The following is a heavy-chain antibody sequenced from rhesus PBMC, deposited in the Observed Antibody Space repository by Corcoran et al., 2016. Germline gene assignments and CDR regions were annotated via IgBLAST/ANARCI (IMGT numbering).Heavy chain of an antibody. CDR3: ARDLGSGSYYNHDAFDF. D-gene: IGHD3-16*01. V-gene: IGHV4-106*01. CDR1: GGSISDDYY. Sequence: QVQLQESGPGLVKPSETLSLTCAVSGGSISDDYYWSWIRQPPGKGLVWIGFIYGSGGGTNYNPSLKSRVTISIDTSKNQFSLKLWSVTAADTAVYYCARDLGSGSYYNHDAFDFWGQGLRVTVSS. J-gene: IGHJ3*01. CDR2: IYGSGGGT.